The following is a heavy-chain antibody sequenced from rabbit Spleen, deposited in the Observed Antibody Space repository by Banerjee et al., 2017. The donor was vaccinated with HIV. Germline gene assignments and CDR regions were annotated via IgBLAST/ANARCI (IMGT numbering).Heavy chain of an antibody. J-gene: IGHJ6*01. V-gene: IGHV1S45*01. CDR3: ARDTSSSFSSYGMDL. CDR1: GFSFSTNYW. CDR2: IDIGDTGSA. Sequence: GESGGALVKPEGSLTLTCTASGFSFSTNYWICWVRQAPGRGLEWIGCIDIGDTGSAAYASWAKGRFTISKTSSTTVTLHMTSLTAADTATYFCARDTSSSFSSYGMDLWGPGTLVTVS. D-gene: IGHD1-1*01.